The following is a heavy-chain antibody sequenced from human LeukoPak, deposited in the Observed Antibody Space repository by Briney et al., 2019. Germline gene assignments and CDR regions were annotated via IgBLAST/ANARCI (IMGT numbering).Heavy chain of an antibody. CDR1: GFTFTNYG. J-gene: IGHJ4*02. Sequence: GGSLRLSCAVSGFTFTNYGMCWVRQAPGKGLEWVSAISGSGATTYYADSVKGRFTISSDSSKNTLYLQMNSLRAEDTALYYCARDPLGYCSGGSCDYWGQGTLVTVSS. CDR3: ARDPLGYCSGGSCDY. CDR2: ISGSGATT. V-gene: IGHV3-23*01. D-gene: IGHD2-15*01.